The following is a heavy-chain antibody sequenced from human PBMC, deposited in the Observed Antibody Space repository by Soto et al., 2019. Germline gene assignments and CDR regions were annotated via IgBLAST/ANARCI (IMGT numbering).Heavy chain of an antibody. Sequence: GGSLRLSCAASGFTFSSYAMSWVRQAPGKGLEWVSTISGSGGSTYHADSVKGRFTISRDNSKSTLYLQMSSLRADDAAVYYCARTLWFGSYYFDSWGQGTLVTVSS. CDR2: ISGSGGST. J-gene: IGHJ4*02. V-gene: IGHV3-23*01. CDR3: ARTLWFGSYYFDS. CDR1: GFTFSSYA. D-gene: IGHD3-10*01.